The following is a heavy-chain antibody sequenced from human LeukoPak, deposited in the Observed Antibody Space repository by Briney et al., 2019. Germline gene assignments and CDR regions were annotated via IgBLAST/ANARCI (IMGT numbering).Heavy chain of an antibody. J-gene: IGHJ4*02. CDR3: ARIPYCSSTSCWLDY. D-gene: IGHD2-2*01. Sequence: SETLSLTCAVYGGSFSGYYWSWIRQPPGKGLEWIGYIYYSGSTNYNPSLKSRITISVDTSKNQFSLKLSSVTAADTAVYYCARIPYCSSTSCWLDYWGQGTLVTVSS. V-gene: IGHV4-59*08. CDR1: GGSFSGYY. CDR2: IYYSGST.